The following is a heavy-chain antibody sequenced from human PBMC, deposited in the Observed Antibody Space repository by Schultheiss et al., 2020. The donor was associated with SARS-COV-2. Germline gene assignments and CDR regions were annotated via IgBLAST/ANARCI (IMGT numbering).Heavy chain of an antibody. D-gene: IGHD1-20*01. Sequence: GESLKISCAASGFTFSSYAMHWVRQAPGKGLEWVAVISYDGSNKYYADSVKGRFTISRDNAKNSLYLQMNSLRAEDTAVYYCARGRHNWNVDLYGMDVWGQGTTVTVSS. CDR3: ARGRHNWNVDLYGMDV. CDR2: ISYDGSNK. V-gene: IGHV3-30*01. CDR1: GFTFSSYA. J-gene: IGHJ6*02.